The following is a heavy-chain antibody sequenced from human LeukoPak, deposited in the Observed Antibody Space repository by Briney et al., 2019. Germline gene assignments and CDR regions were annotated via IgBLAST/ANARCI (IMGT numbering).Heavy chain of an antibody. V-gene: IGHV3-30-3*01. Sequence: GGSLRLSCAASGFTFSSHAMHWVRQAPGKGLEWVSFLSWDGNIKYYTDSVKGRFTGSRDNSRNTLYLQMNSLGPQDTAVYYCARDISGGYSFDYWGQGTLVTVSS. D-gene: IGHD1-26*01. CDR3: ARDISGGYSFDY. CDR1: GFTFSSHA. J-gene: IGHJ4*02. CDR2: LSWDGNIK.